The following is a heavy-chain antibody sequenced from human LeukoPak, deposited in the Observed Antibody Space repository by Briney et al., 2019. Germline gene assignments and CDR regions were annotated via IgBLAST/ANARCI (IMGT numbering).Heavy chain of an antibody. D-gene: IGHD6-19*01. J-gene: IGHJ2*01. CDR3: AKPPIAVAGKSPNWYFDL. CDR2: ISYDGSDK. CDR1: GFTFSSYA. Sequence: GGSLRLSCAASGFTFSSYAMHWVRQAPGKGLEWVAVISYDGSDKYYADSVKGRFTISRDNSKNTLYLQMNSLRAEDTAVYYCAKPPIAVAGKSPNWYFDLWGRGTLVTVSS. V-gene: IGHV3-30*07.